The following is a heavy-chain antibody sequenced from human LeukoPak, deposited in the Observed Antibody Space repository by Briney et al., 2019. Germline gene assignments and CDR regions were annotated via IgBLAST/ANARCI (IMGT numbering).Heavy chain of an antibody. V-gene: IGHV3-30*02. CDR1: GFTFSSYA. Sequence: GGSLRLSCAASGFTFSSYAMHWVRQAPGKGLEWVAFIHYDGGNNYYADSVKGRFTISRDNSKNTLYPQMNTLRDDDTAVYYCAKDHGSSDWYYFDYWGQGTLVTVSS. CDR2: IHYDGGNN. D-gene: IGHD6-13*01. J-gene: IGHJ4*02. CDR3: AKDHGSSDWYYFDY.